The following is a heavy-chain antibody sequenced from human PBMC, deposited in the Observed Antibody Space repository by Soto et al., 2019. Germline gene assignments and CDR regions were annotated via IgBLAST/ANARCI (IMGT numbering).Heavy chain of an antibody. D-gene: IGHD5-18*01. Sequence: QITLKESGPTLVKPTQTLTLTCAFSGFSLSTSGVGVGWIRQPPGKALEWLALIYWNDDKRYSPSLKSRLTITKDTSKNHVVLTMTNMDPVDTATYYCAQNWLWDDAFDIWGQGTMVTVSS. J-gene: IGHJ3*02. V-gene: IGHV2-5*01. CDR3: AQNWLWDDAFDI. CDR2: IYWNDDK. CDR1: GFSLSTSGVG.